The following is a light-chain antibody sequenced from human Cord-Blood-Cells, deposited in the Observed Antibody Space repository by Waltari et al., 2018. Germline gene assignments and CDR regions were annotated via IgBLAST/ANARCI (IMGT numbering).Light chain of an antibody. Sequence: EIVMTQSPATLSVSPGERATLSCRASQSVSSNLAWYQQKPGQAPRLLIYGASTRATGIPARFSGSGSGTAFTLTISSLQSEDFAVYYCQQYNGTFGQGTKLEIK. CDR3: QQYNGT. J-gene: IGKJ2*01. CDR2: GAS. V-gene: IGKV3-15*01. CDR1: QSVSSN.